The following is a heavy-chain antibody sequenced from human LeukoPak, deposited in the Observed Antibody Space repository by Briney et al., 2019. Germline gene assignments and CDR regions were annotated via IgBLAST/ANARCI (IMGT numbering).Heavy chain of an antibody. D-gene: IGHD6-19*01. J-gene: IGHJ3*02. Sequence: GGSLRLSCAASGFTFSSYSMNWVRQAPVKALEWVSSISSSSSYIYYADSVKGRFTISRDNAKNSLYLQMNSLRAEDTAVYYCARDREVRRSTYSSGWYAALEYAFDIWGQGTMVTVSS. CDR3: ARDREVRRSTYSSGWYAALEYAFDI. CDR1: GFTFSSYS. V-gene: IGHV3-21*01. CDR2: ISSSSSYI.